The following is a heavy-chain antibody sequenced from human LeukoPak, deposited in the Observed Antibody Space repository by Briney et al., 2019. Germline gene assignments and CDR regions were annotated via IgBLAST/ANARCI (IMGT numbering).Heavy chain of an antibody. V-gene: IGHV3-30*18. Sequence: GGSLRLSCAASGFTFSSYGMHWVRQAPGKGLEWVAVISYDGSNKYYADSVKGRFTISRDNSKNTLYLQMNSLRAEDTAVYYCAKTRVTMIVVVFYAFDIWGQGTMVTVSS. CDR3: AKTRVTMIVVVFYAFDI. D-gene: IGHD3-22*01. CDR2: ISYDGSNK. J-gene: IGHJ3*02. CDR1: GFTFSSYG.